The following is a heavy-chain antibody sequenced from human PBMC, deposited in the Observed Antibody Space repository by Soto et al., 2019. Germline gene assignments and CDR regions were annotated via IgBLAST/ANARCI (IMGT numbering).Heavy chain of an antibody. J-gene: IGHJ6*02. CDR1: GXTVSSYG. D-gene: IGHD1-26*01. CDR3: AKDVVVGATTGLGDYYYYYGMDV. CDR2: ISYDGSNK. Sequence: GSLILDCAASGXTVSSYGMHWVRQATGKGLELVAVISYDGSNKYYADSVNGLFNISRYNSKNTLYLQMNILRAEDTAVYYCAKDVVVGATTGLGDYYYYYGMDVWGQGTTVTV. V-gene: IGHV3-30*18.